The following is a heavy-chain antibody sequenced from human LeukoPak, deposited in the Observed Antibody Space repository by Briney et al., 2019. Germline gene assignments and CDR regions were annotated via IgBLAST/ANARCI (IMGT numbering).Heavy chain of an antibody. Sequence: ASVKVSFTTSGYIFTNYGMHWVRQAPGQRLEWMAWINTGNGNARYSQNFQGRVTISRDTSATTAYMELSSLRSEDTAIYYCARVPLYDSNDYYYPHWGQGTLVTVSS. D-gene: IGHD3-22*01. CDR2: INTGNGNA. CDR3: ARVPLYDSNDYYYPH. V-gene: IGHV1-3*04. CDR1: GYIFTNYG. J-gene: IGHJ1*01.